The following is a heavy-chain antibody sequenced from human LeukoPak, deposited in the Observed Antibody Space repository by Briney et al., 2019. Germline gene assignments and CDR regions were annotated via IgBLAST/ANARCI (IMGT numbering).Heavy chain of an antibody. J-gene: IGHJ4*02. V-gene: IGHV4-59*01. D-gene: IGHD4-17*01. CDR2: IYYSGGT. CDR1: GGSISSYY. CDR3: ARGRTTNFDY. Sequence: SETMSLTCTVSGGSISSYYWSWIRQPPGKGLEWIGYIYYSGGTNYNPSLKSRVTISVDTSKNQFSLKLSSVTAADTAVYYCARGRTTNFDYWGQGTLVTVSS.